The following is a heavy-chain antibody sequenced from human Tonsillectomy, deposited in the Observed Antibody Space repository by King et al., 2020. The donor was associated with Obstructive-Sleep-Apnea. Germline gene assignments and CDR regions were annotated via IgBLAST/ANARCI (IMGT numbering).Heavy chain of an antibody. CDR1: GYTFTGYY. V-gene: IGHV1-2*02. J-gene: IGHJ4*02. CDR3: ARDMSAYDSTSPAY. CDR2: ISPNSGAT. D-gene: IGHD3-10*01. Sequence: VQLVQSGAEVKKPGASVKVSCKASGYTFTGYYIHWVRQAPGQGLEWRGWISPNSGATNYAQKVQDRVTKTRDTSISTAYMDLSRLRSDDTATYYCARDMSAYDSTSPAYWGQGTPVTVSS.